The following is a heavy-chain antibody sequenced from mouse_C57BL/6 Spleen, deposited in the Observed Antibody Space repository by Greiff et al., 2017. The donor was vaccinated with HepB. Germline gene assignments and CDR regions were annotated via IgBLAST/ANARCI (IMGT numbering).Heavy chain of an antibody. CDR1: GYTFTSYW. Sequence: QVQLQQPGAELVKPGASVKMSCKASGYTFTSYWTTWVKQRPGQGLEWIGDIDPGSGSNNYNEKFKSKATLTVDTSSSTAYMQLSSLTSEDSAVYYCARWATVVATDYAMDYWGQGTSVTVSS. V-gene: IGHV1-55*01. CDR3: ARWATVVATDYAMDY. D-gene: IGHD1-1*01. CDR2: IDPGSGSN. J-gene: IGHJ4*01.